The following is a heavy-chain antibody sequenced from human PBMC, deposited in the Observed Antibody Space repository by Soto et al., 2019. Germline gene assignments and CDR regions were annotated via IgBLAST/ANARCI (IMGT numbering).Heavy chain of an antibody. CDR2: ISYDGSNK. CDR1: GFTFSSYA. CDR3: ARDGSSPDV. V-gene: IGHV3-30-3*01. D-gene: IGHD6-13*01. J-gene: IGHJ6*02. Sequence: QVQLVESGGGVVQPGRSLRLSCAASGFTFSSYAMHWVRQAPGNGLEWVAVISYDGSNKYYADSVKGRFTISRDNSKNTLYLQMNSLRAEDTAVYYCARDGSSPDVWGQGTTVTVSS.